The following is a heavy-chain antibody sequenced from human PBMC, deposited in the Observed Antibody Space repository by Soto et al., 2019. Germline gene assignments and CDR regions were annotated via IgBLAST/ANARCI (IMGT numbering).Heavy chain of an antibody. V-gene: IGHV4-59*08. J-gene: IGHJ5*02. CDR2: IYYSGAT. Sequence: PSETLSLTCTVSDGSINYFFWNWIRQPPGKGLEWIGYIYYSGATKYTPSLKSRVTISVDTSKNQFSLKLSSVTAADTAVYYCARQGIEGIYSSSWYRWFDPWGQGTLVTVSS. CDR1: DGSINYFF. CDR3: ARQGIEGIYSSSWYRWFDP. D-gene: IGHD6-13*01.